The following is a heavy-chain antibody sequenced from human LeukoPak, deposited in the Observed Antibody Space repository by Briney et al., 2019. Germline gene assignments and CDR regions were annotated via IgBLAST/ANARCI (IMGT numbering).Heavy chain of an antibody. CDR3: ARGLHDILTAWFDP. J-gene: IGHJ5*02. V-gene: IGHV4-4*07. CDR2: IYTTGRT. D-gene: IGHD3-9*01. CDR1: DDSISTYY. Sequence: SETLSLTCTVSGGTVSDDSISTYYWSWIRQPAGKGLEWIGLIYTTGRTNYNASLKSRVTMSVDTSTNQFSLRLTSVAAADTAVYYCARGLHDILTAWFDPWGQGTLVTVSS.